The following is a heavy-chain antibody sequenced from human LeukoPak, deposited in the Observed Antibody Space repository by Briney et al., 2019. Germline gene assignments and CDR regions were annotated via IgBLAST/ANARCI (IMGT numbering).Heavy chain of an antibody. Sequence: SETLSLTCTVSSGSISSYYWIWLRQPPGKGLEWIGYISYSGSTDYNPSLKSRVTISVDTSKNQFSLELNSVTAADTAMYYCARHYYCGTFDYWGQEALVTVSS. D-gene: IGHD3-10*01. J-gene: IGHJ4*02. CDR3: ARHYYCGTFDY. V-gene: IGHV4-59*01. CDR2: ISYSGST. CDR1: SGSISSYY.